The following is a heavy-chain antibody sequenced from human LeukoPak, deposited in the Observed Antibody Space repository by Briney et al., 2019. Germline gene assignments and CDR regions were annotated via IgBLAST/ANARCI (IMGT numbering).Heavy chain of an antibody. CDR1: GFTFSSYS. D-gene: IGHD6-13*01. Sequence: GGSLRLSCAASGFTFSSYSMNWVRQAPGKGLEWVSLISWDGGSTYYADSVKGRFTISRDNSKNSLYLQMNSLRTEDTALYYCAKAGIAAALAQVGFDYRGQGTLVTVSS. V-gene: IGHV3-43*01. J-gene: IGHJ4*02. CDR3: AKAGIAAALAQVGFDY. CDR2: ISWDGGST.